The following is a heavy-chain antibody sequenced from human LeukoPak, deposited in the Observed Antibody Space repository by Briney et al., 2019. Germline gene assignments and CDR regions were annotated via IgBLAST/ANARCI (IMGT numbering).Heavy chain of an antibody. CDR2: ISGTGGTT. J-gene: IGHJ4*02. CDR3: AKDQYGGNPQYYFDY. D-gene: IGHD4-23*01. V-gene: IGHV3-23*01. Sequence: GGSLRLSCAASGFTFSSCAMSWVRQAPGKGLEWVSEISGTGGTTFYADPVKGRFTISRDNSKSTLYLQMNSLRAEDTAVYYCAKDQYGGNPQYYFDYWGQGTLVTVSS. CDR1: GFTFSSCA.